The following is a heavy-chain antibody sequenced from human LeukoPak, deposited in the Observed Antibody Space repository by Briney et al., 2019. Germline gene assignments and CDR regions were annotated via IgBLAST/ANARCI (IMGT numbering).Heavy chain of an antibody. Sequence: PGGSLRLSCAASGFTFSSYAMGWVRQAPGKGLERVSGISGSGGSTYYADSVKGRFTISRDSSKNTLYLQMNSLRAEDTAVYYCAKARTTVTRFDYWGQGTLVTVSS. CDR3: AKARTTVTRFDY. CDR2: ISGSGGST. CDR1: GFTFSSYA. D-gene: IGHD4-17*01. J-gene: IGHJ4*02. V-gene: IGHV3-23*01.